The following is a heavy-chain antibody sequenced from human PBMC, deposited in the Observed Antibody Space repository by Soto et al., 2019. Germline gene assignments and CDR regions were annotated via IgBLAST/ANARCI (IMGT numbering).Heavy chain of an antibody. CDR1: GYTFTSYG. Sequence: ASVKVSCKASGYTFTSYGISWVRQAPGQGLEWMGWISAYNGNTNYAQKLQGRVTMTTDTSTSTAYMELRSLRSDDTAVYYCARESAAYGDYYRDAFDIWGQGKMVTVSS. CDR3: ARESAAYGDYYRDAFDI. J-gene: IGHJ3*02. CDR2: ISAYNGNT. V-gene: IGHV1-18*01. D-gene: IGHD4-17*01.